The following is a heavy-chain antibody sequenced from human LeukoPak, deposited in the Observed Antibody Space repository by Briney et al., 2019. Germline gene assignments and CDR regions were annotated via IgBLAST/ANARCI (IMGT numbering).Heavy chain of an antibody. Sequence: GSLRLSCAASGFTFSNYGMHWVRQAPGKGLEWVAVISYDGSNKYYADSVKGRFTISRDNSKNTLYLQMNSLRAEDTAVFYCARDEEYGDYPYYFDYWGQGTLVTVSS. V-gene: IGHV3-30*03. CDR1: GFTFSNYG. J-gene: IGHJ4*02. CDR3: ARDEEYGDYPYYFDY. D-gene: IGHD4-17*01. CDR2: ISYDGSNK.